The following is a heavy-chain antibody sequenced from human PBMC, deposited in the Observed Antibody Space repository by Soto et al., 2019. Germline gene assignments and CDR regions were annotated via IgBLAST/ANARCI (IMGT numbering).Heavy chain of an antibody. V-gene: IGHV3-23*01. J-gene: IGHJ4*01. CDR3: GKGGEAFYDSSGFEDFDY. CDR1: GFTFSSYA. D-gene: IGHD3-22*01. CDR2: ISGSGGTT. Sequence: PGGSLRLSCAASGFTFSSYAMNWVRQAPGKGLEWVSAISGSGGTTYYADSVKGRLTISRDNSKNSLYLQMNSLRAEDTAVYYCGKGGEAFYDSSGFEDFDYWGHGTLVTVSS.